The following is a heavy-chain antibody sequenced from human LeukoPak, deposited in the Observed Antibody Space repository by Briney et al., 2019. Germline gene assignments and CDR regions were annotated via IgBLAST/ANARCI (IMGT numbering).Heavy chain of an antibody. V-gene: IGHV4-39*01. CDR3: ARQGPPLTYYDILTGYYGSCAFDI. J-gene: IGHJ3*02. Sequence: PSETLSLTCTVSGGSISSSSYYWGWIRQPPGKGLEWIESIYYSGSTYYNPSLKSRVTISVDTSKNQFSLKLSSVTAADTAVYYCARQGPPLTYYDILTGYYGSCAFDIWGQGTMVTVSS. CDR2: IYYSGST. D-gene: IGHD3-9*01. CDR1: GGSISSSSYY.